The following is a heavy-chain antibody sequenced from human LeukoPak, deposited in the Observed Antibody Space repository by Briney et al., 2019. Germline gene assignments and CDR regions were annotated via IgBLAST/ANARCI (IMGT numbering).Heavy chain of an antibody. D-gene: IGHD2-2*01. CDR1: GGSISSSSYY. CDR2: IYYSGST. CDR3: ARVVVPASAPRENNWFDP. J-gene: IGHJ5*02. V-gene: IGHV4-39*01. Sequence: SETLSLTCTVSGGSISSSSYYWGWIRQPPGKGLEWIGSIYYSGSTYYNPSLKSRVTISVDTSKNQFSLKLSSVTAADTAVYYCARVVVPASAPRENNWFDPWGQGTLVTVSS.